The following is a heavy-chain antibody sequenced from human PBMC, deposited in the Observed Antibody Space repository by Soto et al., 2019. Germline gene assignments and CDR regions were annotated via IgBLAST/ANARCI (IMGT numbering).Heavy chain of an antibody. J-gene: IGHJ4*02. CDR3: ARDTGVTPRKNYFDY. Sequence: GASVKVSCKAPGGTFSSYSFNWVRQAPGQGLEWVGGIIPMFGTSSYAQKFQGRVTITADGSTTTAYMELRSLRSEDTAVYYCARDTGVTPRKNYFDYWGQGTLVTVSS. V-gene: IGHV1-69*13. CDR2: IIPMFGTS. D-gene: IGHD3-3*01. CDR1: GGTFSSYS.